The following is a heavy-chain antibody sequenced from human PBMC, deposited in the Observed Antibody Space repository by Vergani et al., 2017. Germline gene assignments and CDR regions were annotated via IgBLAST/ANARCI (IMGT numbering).Heavy chain of an antibody. V-gene: IGHV3-7*03. J-gene: IGHJ4*02. CDR3: AGETSGWTHYFAY. CDR1: GFSFSRYW. CDR2: IKQDGSEK. Sequence: EVQLVESGGGLVQPGGSLRLSCAASGFSFSRYWMSWVRQAPGKGLEWVANIKQDGSEKSYVDSVKGRFSISRDNAKNSLYLQMNSLRAEDTAVFYCAGETSGWTHYFAYWGQGTLVTVAS. D-gene: IGHD6-19*01.